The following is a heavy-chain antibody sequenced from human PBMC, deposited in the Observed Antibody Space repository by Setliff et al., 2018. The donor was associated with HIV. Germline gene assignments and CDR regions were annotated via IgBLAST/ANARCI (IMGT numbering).Heavy chain of an antibody. CDR1: GASITSSY. CDR3: ARDTSGGY. CDR2: IYYSGDS. Sequence: SETLSLTCTVSGASITSSYWTWIRQSPGRGLEYLGYIYYSGDSNYSPSLKSRLSISLDTSKNQFSLKLTSVTAADTAVYYCARDTSGGYWGQGTLVTVSS. J-gene: IGHJ4*02. V-gene: IGHV4-59*01. D-gene: IGHD3-10*01.